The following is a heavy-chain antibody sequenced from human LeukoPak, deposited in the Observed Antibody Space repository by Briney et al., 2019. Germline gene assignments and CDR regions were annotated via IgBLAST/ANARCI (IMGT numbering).Heavy chain of an antibody. CDR2: ISYDGNNK. CDR1: GFTFSSCA. J-gene: IGHJ4*02. V-gene: IGHV3-30-3*01. CDR3: ARGAPERISSSTNYYFDY. Sequence: SLRLSCAASGFTFSSCAMYWVRQAPGKGLEWMAVISYDGNNKYYADSVKGRFTISRYDSKNTLSLQMNSLRAEDTAVYYCARGAPERISSSTNYYFDYWGQGTLVTVSS. D-gene: IGHD6-6*01.